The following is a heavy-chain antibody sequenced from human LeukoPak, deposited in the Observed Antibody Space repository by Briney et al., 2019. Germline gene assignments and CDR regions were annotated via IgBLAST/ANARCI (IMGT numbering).Heavy chain of an antibody. CDR1: GGTFSSFA. CDR2: IIPIFGTA. J-gene: IGHJ4*02. D-gene: IGHD3-3*01. V-gene: IGHV1-69*13. CDR3: ARFFHNDFWSGYYI. Sequence: SVKVSCKASGGTFSSFAISWVRQAPGQGLEWMGGIIPIFGTANYAQKFQGRVTITADESTSTAYMELSSLRSEDTAVYYCARFFHNDFWSGYYIWGQGTLVTVSS.